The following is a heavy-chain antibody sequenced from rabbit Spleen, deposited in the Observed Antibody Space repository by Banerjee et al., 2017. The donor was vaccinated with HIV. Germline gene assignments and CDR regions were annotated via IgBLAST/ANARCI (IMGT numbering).Heavy chain of an antibody. D-gene: IGHD1-1*01. CDR2: IDPIFHIS. V-gene: IGHV1S45*01. CDR3: ARDLVAVIGWNFGL. J-gene: IGHJ4*01. CDR1: GFSFSSSYY. Sequence: QEQLVESGGGLVQPEGSLTLTCTASGFSFSSSYYMCWVRQAPGKGLEWIGYIDPIFHISTYATWVNGRFTISRDNAQNTVFLQMTSLTAADTATYFCARDLVAVIGWNFGLWGQGTLVTVS.